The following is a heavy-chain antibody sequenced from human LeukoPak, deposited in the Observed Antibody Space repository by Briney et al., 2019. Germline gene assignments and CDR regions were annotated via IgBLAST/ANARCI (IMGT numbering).Heavy chain of an antibody. CDR3: ASTYYYGSGSYRGPFDY. Sequence: SETLSLTCTVSGGSISSYYWSWIRQPPGKGLEWIGYIYYSGSTNYNPSLKSRVTISVDTSKSQFSLKLSSVTAADTAVYYCASTYYYGSGSYRGPFDYWGQGTLVTVSS. CDR1: GGSISSYY. D-gene: IGHD3-10*01. J-gene: IGHJ4*02. CDR2: IYYSGST. V-gene: IGHV4-59*01.